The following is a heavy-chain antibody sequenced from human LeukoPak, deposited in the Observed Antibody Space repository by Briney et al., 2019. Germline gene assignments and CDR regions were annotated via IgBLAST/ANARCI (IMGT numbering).Heavy chain of an antibody. D-gene: IGHD3-22*01. J-gene: IGHJ4*02. CDR3: AKDMYYDSSGPVFDY. Sequence: GGSLRLSCAASGFTFSSYAMSWVRQAPGKGLEWVSTISGSGGNTYYADSVKGRFTISRDTSKNTLYLQMNSPRAEDTAVYYCAKDMYYDSSGPVFDYWGQGTLVTVSS. CDR2: ISGSGGNT. V-gene: IGHV3-23*01. CDR1: GFTFSSYA.